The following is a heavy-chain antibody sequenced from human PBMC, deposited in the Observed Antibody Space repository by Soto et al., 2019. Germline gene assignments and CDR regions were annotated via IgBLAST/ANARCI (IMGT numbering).Heavy chain of an antibody. CDR2: IYSGGST. J-gene: IGHJ4*02. CDR1: GFTVSSNY. CDR3: ARALCGGDCYLDY. D-gene: IGHD2-21*02. V-gene: IGHV3-66*01. Sequence: GGSLRLSCAASGFTVSSNYMSWVRQAPGKGLEWVSVIYSGGSTYYADSVKGRFTISRDNSKNTLYLQMNSLRAEDTAVYYCARALCGGDCYLDYWGQGTLVTVSS.